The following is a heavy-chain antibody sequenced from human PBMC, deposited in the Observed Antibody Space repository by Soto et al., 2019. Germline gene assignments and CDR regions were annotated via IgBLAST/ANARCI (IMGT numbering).Heavy chain of an antibody. J-gene: IGHJ6*02. Sequence: ASVKVSCKASGSTFTSYGISWVRQAPGQGLEWMGWISAYNGNTNYAQKLQGRVTMTTDTSTSTAYMELRSLRSDDTAVYYCARDEGYCSGGSCYQFYYYGMDVWGQGTTVTVSS. CDR1: GSTFTSYG. V-gene: IGHV1-18*01. CDR3: ARDEGYCSGGSCYQFYYYGMDV. CDR2: ISAYNGNT. D-gene: IGHD2-15*01.